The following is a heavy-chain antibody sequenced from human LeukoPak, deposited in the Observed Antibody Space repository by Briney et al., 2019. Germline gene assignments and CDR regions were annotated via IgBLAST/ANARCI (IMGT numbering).Heavy chain of an antibody. CDR2: INHSGST. CDR1: GGSFSGYY. V-gene: IGHV4-34*01. CDR3: ARETERYSRNRNFDY. J-gene: IGHJ4*02. D-gene: IGHD6-13*01. Sequence: SETLSLTCAVYGGSFSGYYWSWIRQPPGKGLEWIGEINHSGSTNYNPSLKSRVTISVDTSKNQFSLKLSSVTAADTAVYYYARETERYSRNRNFDYWGQGTLVTVSS.